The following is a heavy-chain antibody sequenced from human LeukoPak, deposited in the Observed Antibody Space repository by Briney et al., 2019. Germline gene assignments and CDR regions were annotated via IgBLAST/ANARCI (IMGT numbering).Heavy chain of an antibody. CDR1: GGTFSSYA. V-gene: IGHV1-69*13. CDR2: IIPIFGTA. Sequence: ASVKVSCKASGGTFSSYAISWVRQAPGQGLEWMGGIIPIFGTANYAQKFQGRVTITADESTSTAYMELSSLRSEDTAVYYCATTRGATTEGAFDIWGQGTMVTVSS. J-gene: IGHJ3*02. D-gene: IGHD1-26*01. CDR3: ATTRGATTEGAFDI.